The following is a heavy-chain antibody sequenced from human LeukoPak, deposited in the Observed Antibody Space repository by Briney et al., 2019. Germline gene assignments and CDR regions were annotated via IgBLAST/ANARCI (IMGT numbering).Heavy chain of an antibody. V-gene: IGHV4-39*01. CDR1: DGSISSSGYC. D-gene: IGHD4-17*01. CDR3: ARRGYGDQPFDY. CDR2: IYYSGST. J-gene: IGHJ4*02. Sequence: SETLSLTCTVSDGSISSSGYCWGWIRQPPGTGLEWIGSIYYSGSTYYNPSLKSRVTISVDVSKNQFSLKLTSVTAADTAVYYCARRGYGDQPFDYWGQGTLVTVSS.